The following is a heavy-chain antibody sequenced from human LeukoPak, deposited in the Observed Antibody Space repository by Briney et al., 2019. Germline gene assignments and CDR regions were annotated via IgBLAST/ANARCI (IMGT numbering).Heavy chain of an antibody. J-gene: IGHJ4*02. CDR3: ARVDRWYTTYFDY. CDR1: GFTFSSYW. D-gene: IGHD6-13*01. V-gene: IGHV3-7*01. Sequence: GGSLRLSCAASGFTFSSYWMSWVRQAPGKGLEWVANIKQDGSEEYYVDSVKGRFTISRDNAKNSLYLQMNSLRAEDTAVYYCARVDRWYTTYFDYWGQGTLVTVSS. CDR2: IKQDGSEE.